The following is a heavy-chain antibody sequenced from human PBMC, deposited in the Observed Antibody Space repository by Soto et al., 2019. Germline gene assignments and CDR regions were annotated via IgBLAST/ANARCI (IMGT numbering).Heavy chain of an antibody. V-gene: IGHV3-74*01. D-gene: IGHD3-10*01. CDR2: IDNDGSIT. CDR3: TRSRFPYFFDY. Sequence: EVQLVESGGGLVQPGGSLRLSCAASGFTLSNYWMHWVRQTPGKGLVWVSHIDNDGSITSYADSVKGRFTISRDNAKNTLYLQMTSLRVDDTAVYYCTRSRFPYFFDYWGLGILVTVSS. J-gene: IGHJ4*02. CDR1: GFTLSNYW.